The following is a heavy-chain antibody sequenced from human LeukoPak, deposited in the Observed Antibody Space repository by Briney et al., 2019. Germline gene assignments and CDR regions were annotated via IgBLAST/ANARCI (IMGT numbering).Heavy chain of an antibody. CDR3: ARLGIAARKNWFDP. Sequence: GESLKISCKGSGSRFTSYWIGWVRQLPGKGLEWMGIIYPGDSDPRYSPSFQGQVTISADKSISTAYLQWSSLKASDTAMYYCARLGIAARKNWFDPWGQGTLVTVSS. D-gene: IGHD6-6*01. J-gene: IGHJ5*02. CDR1: GSRFTSYW. CDR2: IYPGDSDP. V-gene: IGHV5-51*01.